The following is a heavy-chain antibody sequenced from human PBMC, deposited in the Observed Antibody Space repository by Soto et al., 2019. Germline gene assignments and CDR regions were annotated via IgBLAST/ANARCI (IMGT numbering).Heavy chain of an antibody. CDR2: ISAYNGNT. CDR3: ARDLLDFGGYVDLLRWFAP. Sequence: GASVKVSCKASGYTFTSYGISWVRQAPGQGLEWMGWISAYNGNTNYAQKLQGRVTMTTDTSTSTAYMELRSLRSDDTAVYYCARDLLDFGGYVDLLRWFAPCGQGTLVTVSS. V-gene: IGHV1-18*01. D-gene: IGHD5-12*01. J-gene: IGHJ5*02. CDR1: GYTFTSYG.